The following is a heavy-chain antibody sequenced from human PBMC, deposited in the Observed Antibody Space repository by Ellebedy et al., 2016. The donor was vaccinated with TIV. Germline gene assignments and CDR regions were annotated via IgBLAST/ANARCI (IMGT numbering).Heavy chain of an antibody. D-gene: IGHD5/OR15-5a*01. Sequence: KVSCKGSGYSFSSNWIGWVRQMPGKGLEWLGNIYPGDSVTAYSPSFQGQVTISADKSISTAYLQWNSLKASDTAMYYCARWHGVHGAFDYWGQGTLVTVSS. J-gene: IGHJ4*02. V-gene: IGHV5-51*01. CDR2: IYPGDSVT. CDR3: ARWHGVHGAFDY. CDR1: GYSFSSNW.